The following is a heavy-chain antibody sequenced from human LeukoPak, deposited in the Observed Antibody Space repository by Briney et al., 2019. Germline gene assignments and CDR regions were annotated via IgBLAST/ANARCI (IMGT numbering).Heavy chain of an antibody. CDR2: TYYRSKWFS. J-gene: IGHJ6*03. Sequence: SQTLSLTCAISGDSVSSNTATWNWIRQSPSRGLEWLGRTYYRSKWFSDYALSVKSRIMINPDTSKNQFSLKLSSVTAADTAVYFCARGRVSSSTWYSTYYNYFYMDVWGKGTTVTVSS. V-gene: IGHV6-1*01. D-gene: IGHD1-1*01. CDR3: ARGRVSSSTWYSTYYNYFYMDV. CDR1: GDSVSSNTAT.